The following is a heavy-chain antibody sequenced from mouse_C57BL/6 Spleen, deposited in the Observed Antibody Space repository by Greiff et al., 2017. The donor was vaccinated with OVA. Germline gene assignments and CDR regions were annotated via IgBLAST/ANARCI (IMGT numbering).Heavy chain of an antibody. CDR1: GYTFTSYW. V-gene: IGHV1-69*01. Sequence: QVQLKQPGAELVMPGASVKLSCKASGYTFTSYWMHWVKQRPGQGLEWIGEIDPSDSYTNYNQKFKGKSTVTVDKSSSTAYMQLSSLTSEDSAVYDCARSYEDGGFAYWGQGTLVTVSA. CDR2: IDPSDSYT. J-gene: IGHJ3*01. D-gene: IGHD1-1*01. CDR3: ARSYEDGGFAY.